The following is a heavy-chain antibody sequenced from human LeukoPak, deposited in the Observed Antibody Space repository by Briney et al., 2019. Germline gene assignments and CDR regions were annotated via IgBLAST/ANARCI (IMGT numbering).Heavy chain of an antibody. D-gene: IGHD2-2*02. CDR3: ARGWGYRLKGAFDI. CDR2: ISSSSSYT. J-gene: IGHJ3*02. CDR1: GFTFSNYW. V-gene: IGHV3-11*05. Sequence: GGSLRLSCAASGFTFSNYWMSWIRQAPGKGLEWVSYISSSSSYTNYADSVKGRFTISRDNAKNSLYLQMNSLRAEDTAVYYCARGWGYRLKGAFDIWGQGTMVTVSS.